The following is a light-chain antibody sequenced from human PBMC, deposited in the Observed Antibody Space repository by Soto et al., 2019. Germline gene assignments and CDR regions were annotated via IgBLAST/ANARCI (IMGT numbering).Light chain of an antibody. V-gene: IGKV3-15*01. CDR3: QQYNNWPPIT. J-gene: IGKJ5*01. CDR2: GTS. CDR1: QSVSSN. Sequence: EIVMTQSPATPSLSPGERATLSWRASQSVSSNLAWYQQKPGQAPRLLIYGTSTRATGIPARFSGSGSGTEFTLTISSLQSEDFAVYYCQQYNNWPPITFGQGTRLEIK.